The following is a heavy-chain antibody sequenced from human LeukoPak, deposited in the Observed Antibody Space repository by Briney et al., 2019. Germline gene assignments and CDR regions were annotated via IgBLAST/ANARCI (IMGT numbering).Heavy chain of an antibody. J-gene: IGHJ6*04. CDR1: GGTLSSYA. CDR2: IIPIFGTR. Sequence: SVKLSLKSSGGTLSSYAISWGRHPPAQGLGRMGGIIPIFGTRNYSQQFQGRVTITADNSTSTALMEVSSLSSEDTDVYYCVRSIASYYYGMDVWGKGTTVTVSS. D-gene: IGHD3-10*01. V-gene: IGHV1-69*06. CDR3: VRSIASYYYGMDV.